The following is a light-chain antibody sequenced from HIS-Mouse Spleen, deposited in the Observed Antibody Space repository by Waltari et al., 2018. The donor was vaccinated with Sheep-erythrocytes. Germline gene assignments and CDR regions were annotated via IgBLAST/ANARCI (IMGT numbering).Light chain of an antibody. CDR2: GAS. V-gene: IGKV3-20*01. CDR3: QQYGSSPPLT. CDR1: QSVSSSY. J-gene: IGKJ4*01. Sequence: TQSPGTLSLSPGERATLSCRASQSVSSSYLAWYQQKPGQAPRLLIYGASSRATGIPDRFSGSGSGTDFTLTISRLEPEDFAVYYCQQYGSSPPLTFGGGTKVEIK.